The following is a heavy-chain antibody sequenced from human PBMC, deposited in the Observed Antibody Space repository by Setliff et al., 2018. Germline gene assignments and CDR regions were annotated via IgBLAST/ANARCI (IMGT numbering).Heavy chain of an antibody. Sequence: ASVKVSCKASGYTFTGYCMHWVRQAPGQGLEWMGWINPNSGGTNYAQKFQGWVTMTRDTSISTAYMELSRLRSDDTAVYYCARGRDFWSGYLVYWGQGTLVTSPQ. D-gene: IGHD3-3*01. CDR1: GYTFTGYC. CDR3: ARGRDFWSGYLVY. V-gene: IGHV1-2*04. J-gene: IGHJ4*02. CDR2: INPNSGGT.